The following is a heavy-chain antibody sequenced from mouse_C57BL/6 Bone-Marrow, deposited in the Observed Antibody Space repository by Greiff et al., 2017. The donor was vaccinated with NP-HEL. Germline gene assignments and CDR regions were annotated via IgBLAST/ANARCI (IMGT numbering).Heavy chain of an antibody. Sequence: QVQLKESGAELMKPGASVKLSCKATGYTFTGYWIEWVKQRPGHGLEWIGEILPGSGSPNSNEKFKGKATFTADTSSNTAYMQLSSLTTDDSAIYYCARCGGLRPHFDYWGQGTTLTVSS. J-gene: IGHJ2*01. CDR2: ILPGSGSP. V-gene: IGHV1-9*01. CDR3: ARCGGLRPHFDY. CDR1: GYTFTGYW. D-gene: IGHD2-4*01.